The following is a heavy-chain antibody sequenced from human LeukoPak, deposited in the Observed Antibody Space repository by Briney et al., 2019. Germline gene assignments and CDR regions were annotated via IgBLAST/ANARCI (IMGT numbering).Heavy chain of an antibody. CDR3: ARVDTAMVIDY. V-gene: IGHV1-69*04. Sequence: SVKVSCKASGGTFSSYAISWVRQAPGQGLEWMGRIIPFIGIANYAQKFQGRVTITADKSTSTAYMELSSLRSEDTAVYYCARVDTAMVIDYWGQGTLVTVSS. J-gene: IGHJ4*02. CDR2: IIPFIGIA. D-gene: IGHD5-18*01. CDR1: GGTFSSYA.